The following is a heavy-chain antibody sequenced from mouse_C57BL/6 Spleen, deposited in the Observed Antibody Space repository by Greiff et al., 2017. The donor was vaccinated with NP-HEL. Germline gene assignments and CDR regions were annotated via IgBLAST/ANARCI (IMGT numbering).Heavy chain of an antibody. CDR2: IYPGSGST. Sequence: VQLQQSGAELVKPGASVKMSCKASGYTFTSYWITWVKQRPGQGLEWIGDIYPGSGSTNYNEKFKSKATLTVDTSSSTAYMQLSSLTSEDSAVYYCARSYGREGLAYWGQGTLVTVSA. J-gene: IGHJ3*01. V-gene: IGHV1-55*01. D-gene: IGHD1-1*01. CDR1: GYTFTSYW. CDR3: ARSYGREGLAY.